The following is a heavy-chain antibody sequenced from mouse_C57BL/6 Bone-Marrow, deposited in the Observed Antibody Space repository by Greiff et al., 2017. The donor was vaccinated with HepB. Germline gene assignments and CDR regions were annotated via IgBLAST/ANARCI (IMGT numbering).Heavy chain of an antibody. J-gene: IGHJ3*01. D-gene: IGHD2-4*01. V-gene: IGHV1-81*01. CDR2: IYPRSGNT. Sequence: VQGVESGAELARPGASEKLSCKASGYTFTSYGISWVKQRTGQGLEWIGEIYPRSGNTYYNEKFKGKATLTADKSSSTAYMELRSLTSEDSAVYFCARRDYDFSYWGQGTLVTVSA. CDR1: GYTFTSYG. CDR3: ARRDYDFSY.